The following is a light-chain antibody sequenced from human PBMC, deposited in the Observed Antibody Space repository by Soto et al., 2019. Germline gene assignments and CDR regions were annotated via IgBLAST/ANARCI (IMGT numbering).Light chain of an antibody. J-gene: IGKJ4*01. V-gene: IGKV1-5*03. CDR2: KAS. Sequence: DIQMTQSPSTLSASVGDRVTISCRASQSISSRLAWYQQKAGKAPKLLIYKASGLQSGVPSRFSGSGSGTEFTLIISSLQPDDFATYYCQQYARNPLTFVGGTKVDIK. CDR3: QQYARNPLT. CDR1: QSISSR.